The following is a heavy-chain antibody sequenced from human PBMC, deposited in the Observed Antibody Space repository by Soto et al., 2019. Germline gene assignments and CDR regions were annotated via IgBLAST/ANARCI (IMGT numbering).Heavy chain of an antibody. J-gene: IGHJ4*02. CDR3: ARDSHYYGSGSYSY. CDR2: IIPIFGTA. CDR1: GYTFTSYA. D-gene: IGHD3-10*01. Sequence: ASVKVSCKASGYTFTSYAMHWVRQAPGQGLEWMGGIIPIFGTANYAQKFQGRVTITADESTSTAYMELSSLRSEDTAVYYCARDSHYYGSGSYSYWGQGTLVTV. V-gene: IGHV1-69*13.